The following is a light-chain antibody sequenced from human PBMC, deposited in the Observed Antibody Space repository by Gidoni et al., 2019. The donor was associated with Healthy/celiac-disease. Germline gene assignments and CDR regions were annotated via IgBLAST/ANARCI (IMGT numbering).Light chain of an antibody. CDR3: QQYGSSLYT. CDR1: QSVSRSY. V-gene: IGKV3-20*01. CDR2: GAS. Sequence: EIVLTQSPGTLSLSPGERATLSCRASQSVSRSYLAWYQQKPGQAPRLLIDGASSRATCIPGRFSGSGSGTDFTLTIRRLEHEDFAVYYCQQYGSSLYTFXXXTKLEIK. J-gene: IGKJ2*01.